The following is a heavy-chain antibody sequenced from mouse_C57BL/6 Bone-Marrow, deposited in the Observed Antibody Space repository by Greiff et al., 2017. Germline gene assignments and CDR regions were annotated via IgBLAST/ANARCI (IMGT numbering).Heavy chain of an antibody. CDR2: IYPGGGYT. Sequence: QVQLQQSGAELVRPGTSVKMSCKASGYTFTNYWIGWAKQRPGHGLEWIGDIYPGGGYTNYNEKFKGKATLTADTSSNTAYLQLSSLTSEDTAVYYCTRSLIYDGTNYWGQGTTLTVSS. V-gene: IGHV1-63*01. J-gene: IGHJ2*01. CDR1: GYTFTNYW. CDR3: TRSLIYDGTNY. D-gene: IGHD1-1*01.